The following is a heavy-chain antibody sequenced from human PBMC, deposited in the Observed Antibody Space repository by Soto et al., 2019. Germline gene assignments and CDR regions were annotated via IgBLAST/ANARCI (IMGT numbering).Heavy chain of an antibody. CDR2: IIPIFGTA. CDR3: ARGALVEATTYYYYGMDV. D-gene: IGHD5-12*01. V-gene: IGHV1-69*01. Sequence: QVQLVQSGAEVKKPGSSVKVSCKASGGTFSSYAISWVRQAPGQGLEWMGGIIPIFGTANYAQKFQGRVTITADESTSTAYMELSSLRSEDTAVYYCARGALVEATTYYYYGMDVWGKGTTVTVSS. CDR1: GGTFSSYA. J-gene: IGHJ6*04.